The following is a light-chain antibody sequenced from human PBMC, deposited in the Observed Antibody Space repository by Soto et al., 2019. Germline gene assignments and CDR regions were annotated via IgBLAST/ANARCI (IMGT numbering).Light chain of an antibody. Sequence: QSAPTQPDSVSGSPGQSITISCTGTSSDVGGYNYVSWYQQHPGKAPKLMIYDVSNRPSGVSNRFSGSKSGNTASLTISGLQAEDEADYYCSSYTSSSTPFLFGTGTKLTVL. CDR3: SSYTSSSTPFL. CDR2: DVS. J-gene: IGLJ1*01. V-gene: IGLV2-14*01. CDR1: SSDVGGYNY.